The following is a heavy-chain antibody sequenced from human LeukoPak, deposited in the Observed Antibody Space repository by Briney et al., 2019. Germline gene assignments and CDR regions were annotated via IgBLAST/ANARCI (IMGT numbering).Heavy chain of an antibody. Sequence: GGSPRLSCAASGFTFSSYGMHWVRQAPGKGLEWVAVIWYDGSNKYYADSVKGRFTISRDNSKNTLYLQMNSLRIEDTAVYYCAVEYNSSPYAFDIWGQGTKVTVSS. D-gene: IGHD2/OR15-2a*01. J-gene: IGHJ3*02. CDR1: GFTFSSYG. V-gene: IGHV3-33*01. CDR2: IWYDGSNK. CDR3: AVEYNSSPYAFDI.